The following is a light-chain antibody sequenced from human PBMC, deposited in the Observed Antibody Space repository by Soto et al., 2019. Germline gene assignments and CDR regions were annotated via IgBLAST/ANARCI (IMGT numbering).Light chain of an antibody. CDR3: QQTYSMPWT. V-gene: IGKV3-11*01. Sequence: EIVLTQSPGTLSLSPGERATLSCRASQSINSDVAWYQQKVGQTPRLLIHGASTRATGIAARFSGSGSGTEFTLTISSLQPDDFATYYCQQTYSMPWTFGQGTKVDIK. CDR1: QSINSD. CDR2: GAS. J-gene: IGKJ1*01.